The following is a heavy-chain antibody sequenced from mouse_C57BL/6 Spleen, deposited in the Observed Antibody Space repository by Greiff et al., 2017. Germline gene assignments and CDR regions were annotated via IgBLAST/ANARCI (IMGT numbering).Heavy chain of an antibody. Sequence: VQLQQPGAELVMPGASVKLSCKASGYTFTSYWMHWVKQRPGQGLEWIGEIDPSDSYTNYNQKFKGKSTLTVDKSSSTAYMPRSSLTSEDSAVYYCARGGYGSTYYCDYWGQGTTLTVSS. CDR2: IDPSDSYT. D-gene: IGHD1-1*01. J-gene: IGHJ2*01. CDR1: GYTFTSYW. CDR3: ARGGYGSTYYCDY. V-gene: IGHV1-69*01.